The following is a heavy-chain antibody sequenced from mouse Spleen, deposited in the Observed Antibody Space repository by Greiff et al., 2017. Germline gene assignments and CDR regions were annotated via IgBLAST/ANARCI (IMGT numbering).Heavy chain of an antibody. CDR3: ARSTQGLDY. V-gene: IGHV1-72*01. CDR2: IDPNSGGS. CDR1: GYTFTSYW. J-gene: IGHJ2*01. Sequence: VQLQQPGAELVKPGTSVKLSCRASGYTFTSYWMHWVKQRPGRGLEWIGRIDPNSGGSKYSEKFKNKATLTVDKPSSTAYMQLSSLTSEDSAVYFCARSTQGLDYWGQGATLTVSS. D-gene: IGHD2-1*01.